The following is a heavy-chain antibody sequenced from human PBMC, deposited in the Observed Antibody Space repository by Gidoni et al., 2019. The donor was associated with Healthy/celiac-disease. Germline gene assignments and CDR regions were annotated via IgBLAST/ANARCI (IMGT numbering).Heavy chain of an antibody. J-gene: IGHJ1*01. D-gene: IGHD6-13*01. CDR2: ISGSGGST. Sequence: EVQLLESGGGLVQPGGSLRLSCAASGFTFSSYAMSWVRQAPGKGLEWVSAISGSGGSTYYADSVKVRFTISRDNSKNTLYLQMNSLRAEDTAVYYCAKDRDSSSWRNSPWEYFQHWGQGTLVTVSS. V-gene: IGHV3-23*01. CDR3: AKDRDSSSWRNSPWEYFQH. CDR1: GFTFSSYA.